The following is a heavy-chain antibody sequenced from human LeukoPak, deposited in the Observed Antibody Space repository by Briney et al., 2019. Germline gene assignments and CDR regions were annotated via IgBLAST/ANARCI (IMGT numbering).Heavy chain of an antibody. CDR3: ARHYCSTTSCIAYFYY. CDR1: GGSFSCYY. Sequence: SETLSLTCAVYGGSFSCYYWSWIRQPPGKGLEWIGVLNTSGSTNYNPSLKSRVTISVDTSKNQFPLKLSSVTAADTAVYYCARHYCSTTSCIAYFYYWGQGTLVTVSS. V-gene: IGHV4-34*01. CDR2: LNTSGST. D-gene: IGHD2-2*01. J-gene: IGHJ4*02.